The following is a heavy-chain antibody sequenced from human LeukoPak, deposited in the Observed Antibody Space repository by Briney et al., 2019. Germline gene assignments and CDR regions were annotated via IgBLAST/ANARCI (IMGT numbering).Heavy chain of an antibody. CDR3: ARAPTMVVTNLDY. CDR1: GGTFSSYA. CDR2: IIPIFGTA. Sequence: ASVKVSCKASGGTFSSYAISWVRQAPGQGLEWMGGIIPIFGTANYAQKFQGRVTITADESTSTAYMELSSLRSEDTAVYYCARAPTMVVTNLDYWGQGTLVTVSS. D-gene: IGHD4/OR15-4a*01. J-gene: IGHJ4*02. V-gene: IGHV1-69*13.